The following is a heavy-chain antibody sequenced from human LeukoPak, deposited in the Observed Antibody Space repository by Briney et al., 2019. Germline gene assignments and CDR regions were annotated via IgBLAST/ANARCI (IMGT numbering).Heavy chain of an antibody. CDR3: ARLNYYGSGSQSLLDY. J-gene: IGHJ4*02. Sequence: GESLKISCQGSGYSFTSYWIGWVRQIPGKGLEWMGIIYPGDSDTRYSPSFQGQVTISADKSISTAYLQWSSLKASDTAMYYCARLNYYGSGSQSLLDYWGQGTLVTVSS. CDR1: GYSFTSYW. V-gene: IGHV5-51*01. CDR2: IYPGDSDT. D-gene: IGHD3-10*01.